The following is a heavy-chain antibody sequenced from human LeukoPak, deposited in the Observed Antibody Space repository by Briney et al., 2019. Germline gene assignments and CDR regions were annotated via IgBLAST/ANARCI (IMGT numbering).Heavy chain of an antibody. Sequence: SQTLSLTCSVSGGSINSGAGGHYWTWIRQPAGKGLEWIGRIYPSGYSNYNPSLKSRVVVSVDASKNQFSLQLNSVTAADTAVYYCARGIVVINWFDLWGQGALVTVAS. J-gene: IGHJ5*02. D-gene: IGHD3-22*01. CDR2: IYPSGYS. CDR3: ARGIVVINWFDL. V-gene: IGHV4-61*02. CDR1: GGSINSGAGGHY.